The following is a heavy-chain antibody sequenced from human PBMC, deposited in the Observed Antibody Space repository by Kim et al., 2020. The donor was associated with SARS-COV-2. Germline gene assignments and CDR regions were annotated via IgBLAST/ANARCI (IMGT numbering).Heavy chain of an antibody. D-gene: IGHD3-9*01. CDR1: GFTFSSYG. CDR2: ISYDGSNK. CDR3: AKEAGDWIYYYYYYGMDV. V-gene: IGHV3-30*18. J-gene: IGHJ6*02. Sequence: GGSLRLSCAASGFTFSSYGMHWVRQAPGKGLEWVAVISYDGSNKYYADSVKGRFTISRDNSKNTLYLQMNSLRAEDTAVYYCAKEAGDWIYYYYYYGMDVWGHGTTVTVS.